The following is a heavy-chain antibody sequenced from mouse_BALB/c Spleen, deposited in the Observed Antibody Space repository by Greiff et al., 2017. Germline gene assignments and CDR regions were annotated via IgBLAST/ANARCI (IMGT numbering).Heavy chain of an antibody. V-gene: IGHV1-80*01. Sequence: VQLQQSGAELVRPGSSVKISCKASGYAFSSYWMNWVKQRPGQGLEWIGQIYPGDGDTNYNGKFKGKATLTADKSSSTAYMQLRSLTSEDSAVYYCARVMYGNYPYAMDYWGQGTSVTVSS. CDR2: IYPGDGDT. CDR3: ARVMYGNYPYAMDY. CDR1: GYAFSSYW. D-gene: IGHD2-10*02. J-gene: IGHJ4*01.